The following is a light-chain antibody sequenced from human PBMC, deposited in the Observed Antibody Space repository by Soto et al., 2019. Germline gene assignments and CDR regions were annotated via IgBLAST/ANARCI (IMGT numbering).Light chain of an antibody. CDR2: GTS. V-gene: IGKV3-20*01. CDR3: HQYGSSRHT. Sequence: EIVLTQSPGTLSLSPGERATLSCRASQSVSSSYLAWYQQKPGQAPRFLIYGTSSRATGIPDRFSGSGSGTDFSLTISRLEPEDFAVYYCHQYGSSRHTFGQGTKVDIK. J-gene: IGKJ2*01. CDR1: QSVSSSY.